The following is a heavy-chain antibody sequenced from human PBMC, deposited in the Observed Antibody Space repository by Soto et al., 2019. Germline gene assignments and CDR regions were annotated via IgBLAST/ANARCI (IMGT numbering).Heavy chain of an antibody. J-gene: IGHJ6*03. CDR3: AINEYYDFWSGATTSYYYYYYMDV. V-gene: IGHV3-30*03. D-gene: IGHD3-3*01. CDR1: GFTFSSYG. Sequence: GGSLRLSCAASGFTFSSYGMHWVRQAPGKGLEWVAVISYDGSNKYYADSVKGRFTISRDNSKNTLYLQMNSLRAEDTAVYYCAINEYYDFWSGATTSYYYYYYMDVWGKGTTVTVSS. CDR2: ISYDGSNK.